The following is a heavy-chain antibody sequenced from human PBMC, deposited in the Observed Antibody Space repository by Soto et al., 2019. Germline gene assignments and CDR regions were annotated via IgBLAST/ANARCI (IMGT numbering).Heavy chain of an antibody. V-gene: IGHV3-7*05. CDR1: GFTFSSYW. D-gene: IGHD3-3*01. CDR2: IKQDGSEK. CDR3: ARDGLEDFWSGSRSFDY. Sequence: GGSLRLSCAASGFTFSSYWMSWVRQAPGKGLEWVANIKQDGSEKYYVDSVKGRFTISRDNAKNSLYLQMNSLRAEDTAVYYCARDGLEDFWSGSRSFDYWGQGTLVTVSS. J-gene: IGHJ4*02.